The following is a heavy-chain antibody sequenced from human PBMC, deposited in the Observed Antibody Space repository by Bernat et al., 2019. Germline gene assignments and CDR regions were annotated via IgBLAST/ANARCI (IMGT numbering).Heavy chain of an antibody. V-gene: IGHV3-21*01. Sequence: EVQLVESGGGLVQPGGSLRLSCAASGFTFSSYSMNWVRQAPGKGLEWVSSISSSSSYIYYADTVKGRFTISRDNAKNSLYLQMNSLRAEDTAVYYCVRGRDYVWGSYRTFDYWGQGTLVTVSS. J-gene: IGHJ4*02. CDR3: VRGRDYVWGSYRTFDY. CDR2: ISSSSSYI. CDR1: GFTFSSYS. D-gene: IGHD3-16*01.